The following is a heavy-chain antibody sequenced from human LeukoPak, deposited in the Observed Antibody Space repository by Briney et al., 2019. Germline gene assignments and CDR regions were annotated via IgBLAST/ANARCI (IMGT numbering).Heavy chain of an antibody. CDR3: ASSGYLSDAFDI. J-gene: IGHJ3*02. V-gene: IGHV4-61*02. CDR1: GGSISSGTYY. Sequence: SETLSLTCTVSGGSISSGTYYWSWIRQPAGKGLEWIGRIDSSGSTNYNPSLKSRVTMSVDTSKNQFSLKLSSVTAADTAVYYCASSGYLSDAFDIWGQGTMVTVSS. D-gene: IGHD3-22*01. CDR2: IDSSGST.